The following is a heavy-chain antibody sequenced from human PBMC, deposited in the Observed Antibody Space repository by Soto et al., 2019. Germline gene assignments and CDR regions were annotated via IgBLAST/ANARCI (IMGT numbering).Heavy chain of an antibody. J-gene: IGHJ4*02. Sequence: GGSLRLSCAASGFKFSDYWMSWVRQAPGKGLEWVGNIKHDTSEAHYADSVKGRFTITRDNIKNFLFLQMNGLRSDDTAPYYCARDGLLFSGPYRPSRFDYWGLGTLVTVSS. CDR2: IKHDTSEA. CDR1: GFKFSDYW. CDR3: ARDGLLFSGPYRPSRFDY. V-gene: IGHV3-7*03. D-gene: IGHD3-16*02.